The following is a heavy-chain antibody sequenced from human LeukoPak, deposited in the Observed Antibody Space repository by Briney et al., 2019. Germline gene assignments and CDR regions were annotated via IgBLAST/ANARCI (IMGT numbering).Heavy chain of an antibody. CDR3: AKGGRYCSGVTCYSAT. CDR2: ISGSGSTT. D-gene: IGHD2-15*01. J-gene: IGHJ5*02. V-gene: IGHV3-23*01. Sequence: GGSLRLSCAACGFTFRSYAMSWVRQAPGKGLEWVSTISGSGSTTYYADSVKGRFTISRDNSKNTLYLQMNSLRAEDTAVYSCAKGGRYCSGVTCYSATWGQGTLVTVSS. CDR1: GFTFRSYA.